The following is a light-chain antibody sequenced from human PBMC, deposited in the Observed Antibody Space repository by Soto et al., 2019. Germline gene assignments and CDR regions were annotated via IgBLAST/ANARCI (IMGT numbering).Light chain of an antibody. CDR3: QQSNSIPPWT. Sequence: DMEMTQAPSSLSASVNDRVTINCRASQTISIYLNWYQHRPGKGPKLLIYSASTLQSGVSSRFSGSGSGTDFTLTISSLQPEDVATYYCQQSNSIPPWTFGQGTKVDIK. J-gene: IGKJ1*01. CDR2: SAS. CDR1: QTISIY. V-gene: IGKV1-39*01.